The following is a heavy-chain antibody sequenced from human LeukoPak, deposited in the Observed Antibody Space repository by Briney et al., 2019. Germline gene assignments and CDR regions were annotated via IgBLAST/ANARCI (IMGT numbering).Heavy chain of an antibody. CDR2: INWNGGST. V-gene: IGHV3-20*04. Sequence: GGSLRLSCAASGFTFDDYGMSWVRQAPGKGLEWVSGINWNGGSTGYADSVKGRFTISRDNAKNSLYLQMNSLRAEDTALYYCARGWDGSGSKYNWFDPWGRGTLVTVSS. D-gene: IGHD3-10*01. CDR3: ARGWDGSGSKYNWFDP. CDR1: GFTFDDYG. J-gene: IGHJ5*02.